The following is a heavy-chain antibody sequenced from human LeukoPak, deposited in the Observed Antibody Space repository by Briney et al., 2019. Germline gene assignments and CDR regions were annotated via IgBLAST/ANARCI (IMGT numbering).Heavy chain of an antibody. CDR2: MNPNSGNT. Sequence: GASVKVSCKASGYTFTSYDINWVRQATGQGLEWMGWMNPNSGNTGYAQKLQGRVTMTRNTSISPAYMELSSVRSEETAVYYCARGESDEFWSGYYLYYYYYGMDVWGQGTTVTVSS. V-gene: IGHV1-8*01. J-gene: IGHJ6*02. CDR3: ARGESDEFWSGYYLYYYYYGMDV. CDR1: GYTFTSYD. D-gene: IGHD3-3*01.